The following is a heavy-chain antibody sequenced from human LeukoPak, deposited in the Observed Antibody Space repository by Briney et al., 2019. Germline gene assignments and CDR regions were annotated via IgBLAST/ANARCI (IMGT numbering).Heavy chain of an antibody. CDR2: INPNSGGT. CDR3: ARSYYYDSSGEAGYYFDY. V-gene: IGHV1-2*02. CDR1: GYTFTGYY. J-gene: IGHJ4*02. D-gene: IGHD3-22*01. Sequence: ASVKVSCKASGYTFTGYYMHWVRQAPGQGLEWMGWINPNSGGTNYAQKFQGGVTMTRDTSISTAYMELSRLRSDDTAVYYCARSYYYDSSGEAGYYFDYWGQGTLVTVSS.